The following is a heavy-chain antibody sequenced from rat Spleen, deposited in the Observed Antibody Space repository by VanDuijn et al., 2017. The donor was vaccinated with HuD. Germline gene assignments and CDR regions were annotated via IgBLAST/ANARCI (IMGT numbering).Heavy chain of an antibody. D-gene: IGHD1-4*01. J-gene: IGHJ2*01. CDR2: ISYDGNNT. V-gene: IGHV5S23*01. CDR1: GFTFSNYY. Sequence: EVKLVESGGGLVQPGNSLTLSCVAAGFTFSNYYMAWVRQAPTKGLEWVAYISYDGNNTYYRDSVKGRFTISRDNAKSTLYLQMDSLRSEDTATYYCARPNYPGFNYFDYWGQGVMVTVSS. CDR3: ARPNYPGFNYFDY.